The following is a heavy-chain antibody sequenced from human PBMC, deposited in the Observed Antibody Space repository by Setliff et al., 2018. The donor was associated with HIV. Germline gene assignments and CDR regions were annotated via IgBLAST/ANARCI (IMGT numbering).Heavy chain of an antibody. CDR3: ARFPNPSQIVVIMPPDY. CDR2: INAGNGNT. V-gene: IGHV1-3*01. J-gene: IGHJ4*02. Sequence: ASVKVSCKASGYAFASYAMHWMRQAPGQRLEWMGWINAGNGNTKYSLKLQGRVTITTDTSTSTAYMELRSLRFDDTAVYYCARFPNPSQIVVIMPPDYWGQGTLVTVSS. CDR1: GYAFASYA. D-gene: IGHD3-22*01.